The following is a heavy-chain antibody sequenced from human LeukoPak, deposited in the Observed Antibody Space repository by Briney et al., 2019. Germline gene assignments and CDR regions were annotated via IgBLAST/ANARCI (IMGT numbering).Heavy chain of an antibody. Sequence: SETLSLICAVSGGSISSSNWWSWVRPPPGKGLEWIGEIYHSGSTNYNPSLKSRVTISVDKSKNQFSLKLSSVTAADTAVYYCATLGYSYGFDYWGQGTLVTVSS. CDR1: GGSISSSNW. CDR2: IYHSGST. D-gene: IGHD5-18*01. V-gene: IGHV4-4*02. CDR3: ATLGYSYGFDY. J-gene: IGHJ4*02.